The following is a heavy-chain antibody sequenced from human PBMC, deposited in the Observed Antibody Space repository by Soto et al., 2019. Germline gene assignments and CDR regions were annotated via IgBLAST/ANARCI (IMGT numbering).Heavy chain of an antibody. Sequence: PGESLKISCTGFGYTFTTFWISWVRQMPGKGLEWMGRIDPGDTYATYSPAFQGHVTISADKATSTAYLQWSSLKASDTAMYFCARLHCPNTTCDSWFDTWGQGTLVTVSS. V-gene: IGHV5-10-1*01. J-gene: IGHJ5*02. D-gene: IGHD1-1*01. CDR1: GYTFTTFW. CDR2: IDPGDTYA. CDR3: ARLHCPNTTCDSWFDT.